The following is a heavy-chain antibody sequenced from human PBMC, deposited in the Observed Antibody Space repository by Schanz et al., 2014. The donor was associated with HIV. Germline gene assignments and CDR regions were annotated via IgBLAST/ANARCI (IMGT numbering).Heavy chain of an antibody. CDR1: GFTFNNYA. CDR2: ISESGRYT. D-gene: IGHD3-22*01. Sequence: VRLVESGGGVVRPGRSLRLSCVASGFTFNNYAMTWVRQAPGKGLEWVSTISESGRYTYYADSVKGRFTISRDNSKNTLYLQMTTLRIDDTAVYYCAKPEYDSRGNSQSHFDYWGQGTLVTVSS. J-gene: IGHJ4*02. CDR3: AKPEYDSRGNSQSHFDY. V-gene: IGHV3-23*04.